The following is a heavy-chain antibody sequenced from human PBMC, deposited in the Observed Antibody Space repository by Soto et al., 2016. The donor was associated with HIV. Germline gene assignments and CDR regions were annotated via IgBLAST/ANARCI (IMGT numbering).Heavy chain of an antibody. CDR3: ARDHLDPFEY. CDR1: GFTFSSYS. Sequence: EVQLVESGGGLVQPGGSLRLSCAASGFTFSSYSMNWVRQAPGKGLEWVSYISSSSSTIYYADSVKGRFTISRDNAKNSLYLQMNSLRAEDTAVYYCARDHLDPFEYWGQGTLVTVS. V-gene: IGHV3-48*04. D-gene: IGHD3-9*01. CDR2: ISSSSSTI. J-gene: IGHJ4*02.